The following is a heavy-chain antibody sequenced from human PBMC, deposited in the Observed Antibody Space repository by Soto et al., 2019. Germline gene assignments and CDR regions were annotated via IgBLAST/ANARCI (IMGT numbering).Heavy chain of an antibody. J-gene: IGHJ6*02. CDR1: GFTFSSYA. V-gene: IGHV3-23*01. D-gene: IGHD3-10*01. CDR3: ATTTVLLLFWELLSNYYYGMDF. Sequence: PGGSLRLSCAASGFTFSSYAMSWVRQAPGKGLEWVSAISGSGGSTYYADSVKGRFTISRDNSKNTLYLQMNSLRAEDTAVYYCATTTVLLLFWELLSNYYYGMDFLGQGTTGAVS. CDR2: ISGSGGST.